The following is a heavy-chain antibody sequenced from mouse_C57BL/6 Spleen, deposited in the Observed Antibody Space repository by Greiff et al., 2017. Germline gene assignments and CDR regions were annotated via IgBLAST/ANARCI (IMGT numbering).Heavy chain of an antibody. D-gene: IGHD2-5*01. CDR3: TRFYSNYEAKDY. CDR1: GYTFTDYE. Sequence: QVQLQQSGAELVRPGASVTLSCKASGYTFTDYEMHWVKQTPVHGLEWIGAIDPETGGTAYNQKFKGKAILTADKSSSTAYMELRSLTSEDSAVYDCTRFYSNYEAKDYWGQGTSVTVSS. CDR2: IDPETGGT. V-gene: IGHV1-15*01. J-gene: IGHJ4*01.